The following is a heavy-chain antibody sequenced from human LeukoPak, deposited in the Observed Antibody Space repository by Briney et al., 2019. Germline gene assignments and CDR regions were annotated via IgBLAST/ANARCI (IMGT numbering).Heavy chain of an antibody. V-gene: IGHV4-61*08. J-gene: IGHJ5*02. CDR2: IYYSGST. CDR1: GGSISSGGYY. Sequence: SETLSLTCTVSGGSISSGGYYWSWIRQHPGKGLEWIGYIYYSGSTNYNPSLKSRVTMSVDTSKNQFSLKLSSVTAADTAVYYCARDQAPRYYYGSGTGWFDPWGQGTLVTVSS. D-gene: IGHD3-10*01. CDR3: ARDQAPRYYYGSGTGWFDP.